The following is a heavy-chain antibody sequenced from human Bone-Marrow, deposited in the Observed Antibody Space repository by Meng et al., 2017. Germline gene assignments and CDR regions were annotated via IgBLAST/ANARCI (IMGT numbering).Heavy chain of an antibody. Sequence: QDHLQEPGPGLVKPSETLSLTCTVSSGSINSYFWSWIRQPPGKGPEWIGYISYSGSTNYNPSLKSRVTISVDTSKNQFSLKLSSVTAADTAVYYCARAIATRPDVFDYWGQGTLVTVSS. D-gene: IGHD6-6*01. CDR2: ISYSGST. CDR1: SGSINSYF. CDR3: ARAIATRPDVFDY. V-gene: IGHV4-59*01. J-gene: IGHJ4*02.